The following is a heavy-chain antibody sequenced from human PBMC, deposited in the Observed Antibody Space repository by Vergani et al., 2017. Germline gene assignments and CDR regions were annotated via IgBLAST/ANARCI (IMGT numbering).Heavy chain of an antibody. D-gene: IGHD3/OR15-3a*01. CDR2: IYGSGNI. CDR1: GVSVSSTAFY. CDR3: ARGETRTDWLDP. V-gene: IGHV4-61*02. Sequence: QVQLQESGPGLVKPSQTLSLTCSVSGVSVSSTAFYWNWIRQPAGKGLEWIGRIYGSGNIIYNPSLESRVTISRDTSKNQFSLKVHSVTAADTAVYYCARGETRTDWLDPWGQGTQVIVSS. J-gene: IGHJ5*02.